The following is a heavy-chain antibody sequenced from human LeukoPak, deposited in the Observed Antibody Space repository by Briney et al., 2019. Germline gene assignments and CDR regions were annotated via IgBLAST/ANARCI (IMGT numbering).Heavy chain of an antibody. V-gene: IGHV1-18*01. Sequence: ASVKVSCKASGYTFTSYGISWVRQAPGQGLEWMGWISAYNGNTNYAQKLQGRVTMTTDTSTSTAYMELRSLRSDDTAVYYCARFASDDYGDPGWFDPWGQGTLVTVSS. J-gene: IGHJ5*02. CDR2: ISAYNGNT. CDR3: ARFASDDYGDPGWFDP. D-gene: IGHD4-17*01. CDR1: GYTFTSYG.